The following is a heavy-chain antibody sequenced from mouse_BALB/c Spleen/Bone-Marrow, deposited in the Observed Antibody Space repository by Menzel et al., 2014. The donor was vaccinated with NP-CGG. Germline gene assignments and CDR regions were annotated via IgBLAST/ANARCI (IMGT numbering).Heavy chain of an antibody. D-gene: IGHD1-1*01. CDR2: IWAGGVT. Sequence: VKLMESGPGLVAPSQSLSITCTVSGFSLTSYGVHWVRQPPGRGLEWLGVIWAGGVTNYNSALMSRLSISKDNSKNQVFLKMNSLQTDDTAMYYCARGTTGYFDYWGQGTTLTVSS. CDR3: ARGTTGYFDY. J-gene: IGHJ2*01. V-gene: IGHV2-9*02. CDR1: GFSLTSYG.